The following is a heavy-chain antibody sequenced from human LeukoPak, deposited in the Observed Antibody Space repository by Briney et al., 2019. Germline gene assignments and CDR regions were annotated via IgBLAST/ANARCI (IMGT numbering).Heavy chain of an antibody. J-gene: IGHJ4*02. CDR1: GFTFSSYG. Sequence: GGSLRLSCAASGFTFSSYGMHWVRQAPGKGLEWVANINQDGSEKYYVDSVKGRFTISRDNAKHSLYLQMNSLRAEDTAVYYCARGERNFDYWGQGTLVTVSS. V-gene: IGHV3-7*04. CDR3: ARGERNFDY. D-gene: IGHD1-1*01. CDR2: INQDGSEK.